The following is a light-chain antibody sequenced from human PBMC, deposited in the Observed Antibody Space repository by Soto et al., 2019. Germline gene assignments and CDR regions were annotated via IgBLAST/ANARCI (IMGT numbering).Light chain of an antibody. CDR1: QTLVLY. V-gene: IGKV1-5*01. CDR3: QQYNSYWT. Sequence: DIQMTQSPSSLSASVGDRVTITFRASQTLVLYWNWYKHKPGNGPKLPIYYASSLESGVTSRFSGSGSGTEFTLTISSLQPDDFATYYCQQYNSYWTFGQGTKVDI. J-gene: IGKJ1*01. CDR2: YAS.